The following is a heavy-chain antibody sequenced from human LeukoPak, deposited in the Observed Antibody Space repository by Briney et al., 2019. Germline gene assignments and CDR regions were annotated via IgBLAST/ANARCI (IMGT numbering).Heavy chain of an antibody. CDR3: AKEDIVVVPGPFDY. CDR1: GFTFSSYD. J-gene: IGHJ4*02. Sequence: GGSLRLSCAASGFTFSSYDMSWVRQAPGKGLEWVSAISGSGGRTYFADSVKGRFTISRGNSKNTLYLQMNSLRAEDTAVYYCAKEDIVVVPGPFDYWGQGTLVTVSS. V-gene: IGHV3-23*01. CDR2: ISGSGGRT. D-gene: IGHD2-2*01.